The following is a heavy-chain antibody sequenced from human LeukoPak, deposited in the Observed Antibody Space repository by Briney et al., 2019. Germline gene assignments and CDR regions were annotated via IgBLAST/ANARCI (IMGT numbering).Heavy chain of an antibody. J-gene: IGHJ4*02. D-gene: IGHD3-16*01. Sequence: PSETLSLTCTVSGGSISRSSYYWGWIRQPPGKGLEWIGSIYYSGSTYYNPSLKSRVTISVDTSKNQFSLKLSSVTAADTAVYYCARFAGSTFDYWGQGTLVTVSS. CDR1: GGSISRSSYY. V-gene: IGHV4-39*07. CDR3: ARFAGSTFDY. CDR2: IYYSGST.